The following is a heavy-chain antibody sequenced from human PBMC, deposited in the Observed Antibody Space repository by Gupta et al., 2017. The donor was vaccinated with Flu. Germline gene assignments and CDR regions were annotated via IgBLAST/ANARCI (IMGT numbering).Heavy chain of an antibody. CDR3: ARGGTGYDSSWIF. CDR2: IYPLDSDT. D-gene: IGHD6-13*01. Sequence: VRQMPGKGLEWMGIIYPLDSDTRYNPSIQGQVTMSADKSTDTAYLQWRSLRASDSAFYYCARGGTGYDSSWIFWGQGTLVTVSS. J-gene: IGHJ4*02. V-gene: IGHV5-51*01.